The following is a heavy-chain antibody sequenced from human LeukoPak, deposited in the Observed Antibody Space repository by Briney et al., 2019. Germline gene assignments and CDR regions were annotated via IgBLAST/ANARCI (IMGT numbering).Heavy chain of an antibody. V-gene: IGHV1-24*01. Sequence: ASVKVSCKVSGYTLTESSMHWVRQAPGKGLEWMGGFDPEDGETIYAQKFQGRVTMTEDTSTDTAYMELSSLRSEDTAVYYCATDSHTYYYDSSGYGGAFDIWGQGTMVTVSS. CDR3: ATDSHTYYYDSSGYGGAFDI. CDR2: FDPEDGET. CDR1: GYTLTESS. J-gene: IGHJ3*02. D-gene: IGHD3-22*01.